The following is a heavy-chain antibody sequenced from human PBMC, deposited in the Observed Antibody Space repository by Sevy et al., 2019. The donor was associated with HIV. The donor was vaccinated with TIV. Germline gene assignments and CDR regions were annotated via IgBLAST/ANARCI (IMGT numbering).Heavy chain of an antibody. CDR1: GFIFTNYG. V-gene: IGHV3-30*18. Sequence: GGSLRLSCAASGFIFTNYGMHWVRQAPGKGLEWVAVISYDGDNKYYADSVKGRFTISRDNSKNTLFLQMNSLRGDDTAVYYCAKDRRRGYSFGLDSWGQGTLVTVSS. D-gene: IGHD5-18*01. J-gene: IGHJ5*01. CDR2: ISYDGDNK. CDR3: AKDRRRGYSFGLDS.